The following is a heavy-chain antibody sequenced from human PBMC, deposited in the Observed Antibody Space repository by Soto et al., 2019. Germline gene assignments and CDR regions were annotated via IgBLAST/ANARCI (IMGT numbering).Heavy chain of an antibody. Sequence: PGGSLRLSCAASGFTFSSYGMHWVRQAPGKGLEWVAVISYDGSNKYYADSAKGRFTISRDNSKNTLYLQMNSLRADDTAIYFCADLSLGYCITTTCAPDYWGQGTLVTVSS. D-gene: IGHD2-2*01. CDR3: ADLSLGYCITTTCAPDY. J-gene: IGHJ4*02. V-gene: IGHV3-30*03. CDR1: GFTFSSYG. CDR2: ISYDGSNK.